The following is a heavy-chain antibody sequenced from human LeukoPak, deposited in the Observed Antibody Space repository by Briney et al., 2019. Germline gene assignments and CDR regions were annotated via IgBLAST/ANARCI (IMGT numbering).Heavy chain of an antibody. CDR1: VGGISRYW. CDR3: ARAPPGGYSGSYYFDY. J-gene: IGHJ4*02. D-gene: IGHD1-26*01. V-gene: IGHV4-4*07. CDR2: IYTSGST. Sequence: DSHSVTHTNNVGGISRYWWSGFIPPAAEGLERNGRIYTSGSTNYNPSLKSRVTMSVDTSKNQFSLKLSSVTAADTAVYYCARAPPGGYSGSYYFDYWGQGTLVTVSS.